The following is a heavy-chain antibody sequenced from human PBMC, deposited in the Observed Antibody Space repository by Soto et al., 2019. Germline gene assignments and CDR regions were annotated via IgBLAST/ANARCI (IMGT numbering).Heavy chain of an antibody. CDR3: ARDHINGWNFDY. Sequence: GGALRLSCAASGFTFSNYWMRWVRQAPRNGLEWGANIKQDGSENYYVDSVKGRFTTSRDNTKNSFYLQMNSLRAEDTAVSYGARDHINGWNFDYWGRGTLVTVS. J-gene: IGHJ4*02. V-gene: IGHV3-7*01. CDR2: IKQDGSEN. D-gene: IGHD6-19*01. CDR1: GFTFSNYW.